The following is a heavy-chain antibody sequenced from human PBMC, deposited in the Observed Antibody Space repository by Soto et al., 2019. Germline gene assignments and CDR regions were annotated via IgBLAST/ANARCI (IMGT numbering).Heavy chain of an antibody. J-gene: IGHJ6*03. V-gene: IGHV1-8*01. CDR3: ARVGYCSSTSCYASTQYYYYYMDV. D-gene: IGHD2-2*01. CDR2: MNPNSGNT. CDR1: GYTFTSYD. Sequence: ASVKVSCKASGYTFTSYDINWVRQATGQGLEWMGWMNPNSGNTGYAQKFQGRVTMTRNTSISTAYMELSSLRSEDTAVYYCARVGYCSSTSCYASTQYYYYYMDVWGKGTTVTVSS.